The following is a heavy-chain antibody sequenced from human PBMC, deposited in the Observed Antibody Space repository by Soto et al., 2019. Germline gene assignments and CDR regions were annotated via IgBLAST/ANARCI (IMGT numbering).Heavy chain of an antibody. CDR2: ISTDNGNT. Sequence: QIHVVQSGGEVKKPGASVKVSCKAIGYTFINYGFTWVRQAPGQGLEWMGWISTDNGNTNYAQKFRGRVTMTTDISMSTVYMELRRLRSDDTAVYYCARTWIAEDTLDIWGQGTRITVS. CDR3: ARTWIAEDTLDI. V-gene: IGHV1-18*01. J-gene: IGHJ3*02. CDR1: GYTFINYG. D-gene: IGHD5-12*01.